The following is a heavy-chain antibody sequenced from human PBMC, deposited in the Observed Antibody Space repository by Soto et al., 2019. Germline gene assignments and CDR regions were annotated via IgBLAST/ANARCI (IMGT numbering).Heavy chain of an antibody. D-gene: IGHD3-16*01. Sequence: SETLSLTCTVFGGSISSGGYDWSWIRQLPGKGLEWIAYIYYTGTTSYNPSLRSRVTISIDTSKNQFSLNLSSVTAADTAVYYCARLRRNYYDLYPWGQGTLVTVS. CDR2: IYYTGTT. CDR1: GGSISSGGYD. J-gene: IGHJ5*02. CDR3: ARLRRNYYDLYP. V-gene: IGHV4-31*03.